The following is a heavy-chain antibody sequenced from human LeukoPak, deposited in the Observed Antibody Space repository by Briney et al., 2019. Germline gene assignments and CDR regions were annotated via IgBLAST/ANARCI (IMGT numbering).Heavy chain of an antibody. J-gene: IGHJ6*03. CDR1: GFSFSSYS. D-gene: IGHD6-13*01. Sequence: PGGSLRLSCAASGFSFSSYSMNWVRQAPGKGLEWTGSLYYGVNTYYKPSLKSRVTISVDTSLNQFSLILTSVTAADTGVYYCARLRVQQLASSYYMDVWGKGTTVTVSS. CDR2: LYYGVNT. CDR3: ARLRVQQLASSYYMDV. V-gene: IGHV4-39*01.